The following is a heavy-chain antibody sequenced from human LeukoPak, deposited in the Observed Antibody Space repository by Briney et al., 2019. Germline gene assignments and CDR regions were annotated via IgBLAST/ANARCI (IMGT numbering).Heavy chain of an antibody. CDR2: INRDGSST. D-gene: IGHD6-13*01. Sequence: PGGSLRLSCAASGIIFSNYWMHWVRQAPGKGLVWVSRINRDGSSTSYADSVKGRFTISRDNAKNTLYLQMNSLRAEDTAIYYCAKGSAAARPYYFDYWGQGTLVTVSS. CDR3: AKGSAAARPYYFDY. V-gene: IGHV3-74*01. CDR1: GIIFSNYW. J-gene: IGHJ4*02.